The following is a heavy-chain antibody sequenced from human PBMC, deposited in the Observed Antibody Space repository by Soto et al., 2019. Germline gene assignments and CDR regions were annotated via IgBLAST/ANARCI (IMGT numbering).Heavy chain of an antibody. CDR3: TRAPYKGHSYGDFTAYFDS. D-gene: IGHD5-18*01. Sequence: EVRLVASGGGSVQPGGSLRLSCAAPGFTFDDYALHWVRQAPGKGLEWVSGITWSSANLGYAGSVKGRFTISRDNAKNSLYLQMISLRPEDTAFYYCTRAPYKGHSYGDFTAYFDSWGQGTLVTVSS. CDR1: GFTFDDYA. V-gene: IGHV3-9*01. CDR2: ITWSSANL. J-gene: IGHJ4*02.